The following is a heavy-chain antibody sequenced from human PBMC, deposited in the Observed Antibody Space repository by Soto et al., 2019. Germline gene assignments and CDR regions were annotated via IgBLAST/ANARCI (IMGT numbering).Heavy chain of an antibody. Sequence: QVQLVQSGAEVKKPGASVKVSCKASGYTFTSYGISWVRQAPGQGLEWMGWISAYNGNTNYAQKLQGRVTMTTDTSTSTAYMELRSLRSEDTAVYYCARGWGYCSSTSCYQNWFDPWGQGTLVTVSS. V-gene: IGHV1-18*01. CDR2: ISAYNGNT. J-gene: IGHJ5*02. D-gene: IGHD2-2*01. CDR3: ARGWGYCSSTSCYQNWFDP. CDR1: GYTFTSYG.